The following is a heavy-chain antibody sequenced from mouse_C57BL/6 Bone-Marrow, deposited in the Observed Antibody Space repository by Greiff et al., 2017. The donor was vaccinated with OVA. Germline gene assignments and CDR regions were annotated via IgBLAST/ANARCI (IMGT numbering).Heavy chain of an antibody. CDR2: IDPENGDT. Sequence: VQLKQSGAELVRPGASVKLSCTASGFNIKDDYMHWVKQRPEQGLEWIGWIDPENGDTEYASKFQGKATITADTSSNTAYLQLSSLTSEDTAVYYCTNCDWYFDVWGTGTTVTVSS. J-gene: IGHJ1*03. CDR3: TNCDWYFDV. CDR1: GFNIKDDY. V-gene: IGHV14-4*01.